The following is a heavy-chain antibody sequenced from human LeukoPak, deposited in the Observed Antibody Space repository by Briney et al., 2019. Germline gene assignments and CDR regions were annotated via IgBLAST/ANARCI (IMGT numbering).Heavy chain of an antibody. Sequence: ASVKVSCMASGGTFSSYAISWVRQAPGQGLEWMGGIIPIFGTANYAQKFQGRVTITADESTSTAYMELSSLRSEDTAVYYCASRDGYNPNTYFDYWGQGTLVTVSS. V-gene: IGHV1-69*13. CDR3: ASRDGYNPNTYFDY. D-gene: IGHD5-24*01. CDR1: GGTFSSYA. CDR2: IIPIFGTA. J-gene: IGHJ4*02.